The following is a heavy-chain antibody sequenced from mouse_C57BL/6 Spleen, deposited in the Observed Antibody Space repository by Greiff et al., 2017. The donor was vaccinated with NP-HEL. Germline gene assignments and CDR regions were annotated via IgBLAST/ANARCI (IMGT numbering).Heavy chain of an antibody. Sequence: VQLQQSGPELVKPGAPVKMSCKASGYTFTDYYINWVKQRPGQGLEWIGWIFPGSGSTYYNEKFKGKATLTVDKSSSTAYMLLSSLTSEDSAVYFCARNPDYYGSSYFDYWGQGTTLTVSS. D-gene: IGHD1-1*01. CDR2: IFPGSGST. J-gene: IGHJ2*01. CDR1: GYTFTDYY. CDR3: ARNPDYYGSSYFDY. V-gene: IGHV1-75*01.